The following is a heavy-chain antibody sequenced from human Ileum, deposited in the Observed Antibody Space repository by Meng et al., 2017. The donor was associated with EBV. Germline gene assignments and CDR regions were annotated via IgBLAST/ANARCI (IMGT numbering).Heavy chain of an antibody. Sequence: QVTRQWWGPGLGKPSETLSLTCTVSGGPVSSAHSFGTWIRQPPGKGLEWIGYMSYSGSTNYSPPLESRVTISVDTSKNQFSLKLSSVTAADTAVYYCAGDPHSGSPHWGQGTLVTVSS. CDR3: AGDPHSGSPH. CDR2: MSYSGST. J-gene: IGHJ4*02. D-gene: IGHD1-26*01. CDR1: GGPVSSAHSF. V-gene: IGHV4-61*01.